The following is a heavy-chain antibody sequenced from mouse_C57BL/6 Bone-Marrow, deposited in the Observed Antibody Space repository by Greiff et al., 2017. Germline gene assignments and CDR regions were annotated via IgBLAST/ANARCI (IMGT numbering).Heavy chain of an antibody. CDR3: VRPPLVNGAMDY. V-gene: IGHV10-1*01. CDR1: GFSFNTYA. Sequence: EVQVVESGGGLVQPKGSLKLSCAASGFSFNTYAMNWVRQAPGKGLEWVARIRSKSNNYATYYAYSVKDSFTITRDDSESMLYLQMNNLRTVDTAMYYCVRPPLVNGAMDYWGQGTSVTVSS. CDR2: IRSKSNNYAT. J-gene: IGHJ4*01. D-gene: IGHD2-10*02.